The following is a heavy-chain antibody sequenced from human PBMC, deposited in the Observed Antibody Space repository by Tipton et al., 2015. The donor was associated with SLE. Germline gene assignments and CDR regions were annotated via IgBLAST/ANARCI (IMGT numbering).Heavy chain of an antibody. J-gene: IGHJ5*02. CDR1: GFTFSSYW. D-gene: IGHD2-2*01. V-gene: IGHV3-7*01. CDR3: ARDSRDCSSTSCSWGWFGP. CDR2: IKQDGSEK. Sequence: SLRLSCAASGFTFSSYWMSWVRPAPGKGLEWVANIKQDGSEKYYVDSVKGRFTISRDNAKNSLYLQMNSLRAEDTAVYYCARDSRDCSSTSCSWGWFGPWGQGTLVTVSS.